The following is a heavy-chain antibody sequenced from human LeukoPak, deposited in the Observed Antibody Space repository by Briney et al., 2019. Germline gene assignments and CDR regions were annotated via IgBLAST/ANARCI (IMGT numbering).Heavy chain of an antibody. Sequence: EASVKVSCKASGYMFTSYGISWVRQAHVQWLKWMGWIRGYSGHTNYAQKLQGRVTMTTDTSTSTAYMELRSLRSDDTAVYYCAREGPGWQWHGNWFDPWGQGTLVTVSS. V-gene: IGHV1-18*01. CDR1: GYMFTSYG. D-gene: IGHD6-19*01. CDR3: AREGPGWQWHGNWFDP. CDR2: IRGYSGHT. J-gene: IGHJ5*02.